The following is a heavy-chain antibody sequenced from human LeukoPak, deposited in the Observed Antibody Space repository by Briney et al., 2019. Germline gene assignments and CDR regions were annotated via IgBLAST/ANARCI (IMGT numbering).Heavy chain of an antibody. V-gene: IGHV3-9*01. J-gene: IGHJ1*01. CDR3: TKDRHGSGRGYFHH. CDR2: ISSNSGSI. Sequence: SPRLSCAASGFTLDDFAMHWVRPAPGKGLGWGLGISSNSGSIAYADSVKGRFTISRDNAKNSLYLQMSSLRAEDTALYYCTKDRHGSGRGYFHHWGQGTLVTVSS. D-gene: IGHD3-10*01. CDR1: GFTLDDFA.